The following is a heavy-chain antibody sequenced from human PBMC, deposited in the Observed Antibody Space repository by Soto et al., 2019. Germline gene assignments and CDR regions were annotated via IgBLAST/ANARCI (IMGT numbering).Heavy chain of an antibody. CDR2: IWYDGFNK. Sequence: PGGSLRLSCAASGFTFSSYGMHWVRQAPGKGLEWVAVIWYDGFNKYYADSVKGRFTISRDNSKNTLYLQMNSLKTEDTAVYYCTTEDPKSFPPDIGLLWFGELFDYWGQGTLVTVSS. J-gene: IGHJ4*02. CDR3: TTEDPKSFPPDIGLLWFGELFDY. V-gene: IGHV3-33*01. D-gene: IGHD3-10*01. CDR1: GFTFSSYG.